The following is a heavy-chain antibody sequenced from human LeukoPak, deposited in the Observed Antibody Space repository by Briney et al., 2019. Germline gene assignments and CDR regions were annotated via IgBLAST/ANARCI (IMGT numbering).Heavy chain of an antibody. CDR1: GGSISSSSYY. CDR3: ARHCSSTSCYHNWFDP. V-gene: IGHV4-39*01. Sequence: PSETLSLTRTVSGGSISSSSYYWGWIRQPPGKGLEWIGSIYYSGSTYYNPSLKSRVTISVDTSKNQFSLKLSSVTAADTAVYYCARHCSSTSCYHNWFDPWGQGTLVTVSS. J-gene: IGHJ5*02. CDR2: IYYSGST. D-gene: IGHD2-2*01.